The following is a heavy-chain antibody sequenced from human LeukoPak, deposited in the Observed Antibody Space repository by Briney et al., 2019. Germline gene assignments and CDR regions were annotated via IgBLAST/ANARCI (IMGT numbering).Heavy chain of an antibody. CDR2: IYYSGST. CDR1: GGSISSSSYY. J-gene: IGHJ5*02. CDR3: ARHLNRPNWFDP. D-gene: IGHD1-14*01. Sequence: PSETLSLTCTVSGGSISSSSYYWGWIRQPPGKGLEWIGNIYYSGSTYYNPSLKSRVTISVDTSKSQFSLRLTSVTAADTAVYYCARHLNRPNWFDPWGQGTLVTVSS. V-gene: IGHV4-39*01.